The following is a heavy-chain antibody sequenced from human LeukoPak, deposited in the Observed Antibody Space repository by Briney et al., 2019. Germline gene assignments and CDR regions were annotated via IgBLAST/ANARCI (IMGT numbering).Heavy chain of an antibody. CDR3: ARRAGDYSHPYDY. CDR2: ISLSSSYI. Sequence: GGSLRLSCAASGFTFSTYTMNWVRQAPGKGLEWVASISLSSSYIYYADSLKGRFTISRDNAKKSLYLQMNSLRAEDTAVYYCARRAGDYSHPYDYWGQGTLVTVSS. V-gene: IGHV3-21*04. D-gene: IGHD3-22*01. CDR1: GFTFSTYT. J-gene: IGHJ4*02.